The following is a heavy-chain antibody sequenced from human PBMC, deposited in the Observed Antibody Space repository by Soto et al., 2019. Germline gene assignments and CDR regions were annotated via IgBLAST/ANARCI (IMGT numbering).Heavy chain of an antibody. Sequence: QITLKESGPTLVKPTQTLTLTCTFSGFSLSTSGVGVGWIRQPPGKALEWLALIYWNDDKRYSPSLTSRLTITKDTSKNQVVLTMTNMDHVDTATYYCAHSVTHHVVGKVDWFDPWGQGTLVTVSS. V-gene: IGHV2-5*01. CDR2: IYWNDDK. D-gene: IGHD1-26*01. CDR3: AHSVTHHVVGKVDWFDP. J-gene: IGHJ5*02. CDR1: GFSLSTSGVG.